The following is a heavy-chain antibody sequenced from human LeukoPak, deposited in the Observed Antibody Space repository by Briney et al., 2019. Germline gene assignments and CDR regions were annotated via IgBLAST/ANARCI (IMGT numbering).Heavy chain of an antibody. CDR2: ISSSSSYI. V-gene: IGHV3-21*01. J-gene: IGHJ4*02. D-gene: IGHD1-20*01. CDR1: GFTFTTHS. Sequence: KPGGFLRLSCAASGFTFTTHSMNWVRQAPGKGLEWVSSISSSSSYIYYADSVKGRFTISRDNAKNSLYLQMNSLRAEDTAVYYCARGEHNWNYVDYWGQGTLVTVSS. CDR3: ARGEHNWNYVDY.